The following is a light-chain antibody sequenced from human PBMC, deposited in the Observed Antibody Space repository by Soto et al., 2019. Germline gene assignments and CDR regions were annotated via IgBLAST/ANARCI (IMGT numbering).Light chain of an antibody. CDR2: DTS. J-gene: IGLJ3*02. V-gene: IGLV7-46*01. Sequence: QAVVTQEPSLTVSPGETVTLTCGSSTGAVTSGHSPYWIQQKPGQAPRTLIYDTSNKHSWTPARFSGSLLGGKAALTLSGEQPEDESDYYCSLFYGAPRVFGGGTKLTVL. CDR3: SLFYGAPRV. CDR1: TGAVTSGHS.